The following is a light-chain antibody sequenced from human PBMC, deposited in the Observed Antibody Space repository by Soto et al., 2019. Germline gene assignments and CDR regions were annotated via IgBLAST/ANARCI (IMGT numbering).Light chain of an antibody. J-gene: IGKJ1*01. CDR3: QHYNSYSEA. CDR2: HAS. V-gene: IGKV1-5*01. CDR1: QSISNW. Sequence: DTHMTKSPSTLSAFVGDRVSITCRASQSISNWLAWYQQKPGTAPKLLIYHASTLESGVPSRFSGSGSGTEFTLTISSLQPDDFATYYCQHYNSYSEAFGQGTKVDIK.